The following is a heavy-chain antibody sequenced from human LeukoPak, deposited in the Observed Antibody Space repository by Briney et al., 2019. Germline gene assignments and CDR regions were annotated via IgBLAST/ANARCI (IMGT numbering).Heavy chain of an antibody. Sequence: GGSLRLSCAASGFTFSSYSMNWVRQAPGKGLEWVSSISSSSSYIYYADSVKGRFTISRDNAKNSLYLQMNSLRAEDTAVYYCASRGVTVIDYMDVWGKGTTVTVSS. J-gene: IGHJ6*03. D-gene: IGHD3-10*01. V-gene: IGHV3-21*01. CDR3: ASRGVTVIDYMDV. CDR1: GFTFSSYS. CDR2: ISSSSSYI.